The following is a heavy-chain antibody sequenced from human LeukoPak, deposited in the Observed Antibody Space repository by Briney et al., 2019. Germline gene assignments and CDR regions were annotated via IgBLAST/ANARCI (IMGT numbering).Heavy chain of an antibody. CDR1: GGPFYGYY. CDR2: INHSGST. V-gene: IGHV4-34*01. J-gene: IGHJ6*02. D-gene: IGHD4-23*01. CDR3: AGRWNYYYGMDV. Sequence: SETLSLTCAVYGGPFYGYYRSWIRPPPGKGLEVIGEINHSGSTNYNPSLQSRVTISVDTPEHQFSLQLSSVTAAHTPMYVFAGRWNYYYGMDVWGQGTTVTVSS.